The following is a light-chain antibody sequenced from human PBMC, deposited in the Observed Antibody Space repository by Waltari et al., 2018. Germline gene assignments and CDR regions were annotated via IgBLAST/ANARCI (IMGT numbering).Light chain of an antibody. V-gene: IGKV1-17*01. Sequence: DFQMTQSPSSLSASVGDTVTITCRASQGISSYLNWFQQKPGKAPKLLIYAASSLEGGVPSRFSGSGSGTEFTLTIRSLQPEDFAAYYCLQHNSYPFTFGPGTKLDIK. J-gene: IGKJ3*01. CDR2: AAS. CDR1: QGISSY. CDR3: LQHNSYPFT.